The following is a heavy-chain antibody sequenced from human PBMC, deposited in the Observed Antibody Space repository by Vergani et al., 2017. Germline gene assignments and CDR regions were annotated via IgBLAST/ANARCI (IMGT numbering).Heavy chain of an antibody. Sequence: QVQLQESGPGLVKPSQTLSLTCAVYGGSFSGYYWSWIRQPPGKGLEWIGEINHRGSTNYNPSLKSRVTISVDTSKNQFSLKLSSVTAADTAVYYCASLLAAAGTDYWGQGTLVTVSS. V-gene: IGHV4-34*09. CDR2: INHRGST. J-gene: IGHJ4*02. CDR1: GGSFSGYY. CDR3: ASLLAAAGTDY. D-gene: IGHD6-13*01.